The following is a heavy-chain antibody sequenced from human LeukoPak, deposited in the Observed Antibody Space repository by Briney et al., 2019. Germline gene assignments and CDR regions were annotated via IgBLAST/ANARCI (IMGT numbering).Heavy chain of an antibody. J-gene: IGHJ4*02. CDR1: GGSFSGYY. CDR3: ARDSRDYEDY. V-gene: IGHV4-34*01. Sequence: SETLSLTCAVYGGSFSGYYWSWIRQPPGKGLEWIGEINHSGSTNYNPSLKSRVTISVDTSKNQFSLKLSSVTAADTAVYYCARDSRDYEDYWGQGTLVTVSS. CDR2: INHSGST. D-gene: IGHD6-25*01.